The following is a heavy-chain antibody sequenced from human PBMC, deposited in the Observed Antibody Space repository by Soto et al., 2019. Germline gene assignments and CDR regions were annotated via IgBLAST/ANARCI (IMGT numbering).Heavy chain of an antibody. Sequence: GASVKVSCKASGYTFTSYDINWVRQATGQGLEWMGWMNPNSGNTGYAQKFQGRVTMTRNTSISTAYMELSSLRSEDTAVYYCARPPYDYIWGSYRGDASDIWGQGTMVTVSS. CDR2: MNPNSGNT. D-gene: IGHD3-16*02. CDR1: GYTFTSYD. J-gene: IGHJ3*02. CDR3: ARPPYDYIWGSYRGDASDI. V-gene: IGHV1-8*01.